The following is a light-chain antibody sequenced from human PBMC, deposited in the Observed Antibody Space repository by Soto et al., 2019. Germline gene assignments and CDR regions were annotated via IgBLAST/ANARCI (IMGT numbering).Light chain of an antibody. Sequence: EILLTPSPGTLSLSPGERATLYCRASQSVSSTYLSWYQLKPGQAPRLLIYGASTRATGIPDRFSGSGSGTDFTLTISRLEPEDFAVYYCQQYGFSFRAFGQGTKV. CDR1: QSVSSTY. J-gene: IGKJ1*01. CDR2: GAS. V-gene: IGKV3-20*01. CDR3: QQYGFSFRA.